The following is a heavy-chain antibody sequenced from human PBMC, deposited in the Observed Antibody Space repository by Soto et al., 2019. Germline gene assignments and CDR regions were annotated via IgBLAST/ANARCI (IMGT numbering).Heavy chain of an antibody. CDR2: IDPSDSYT. V-gene: IGHV5-10-1*01. CDR1: GYNFTNYW. CDR3: ARPHCSSARCFTADYYYYGMDV. J-gene: IGHJ6*02. D-gene: IGHD2-2*02. Sequence: GESLKISCKGSGYNFTNYWITCLRQMPGKGLEWMGRIDPSDSYTNYSPSFQGHVTISADKSINTAYLQWSSLKASDTAMYYCARPHCSSARCFTADYYYYGMDVWGQGTTVTVSS.